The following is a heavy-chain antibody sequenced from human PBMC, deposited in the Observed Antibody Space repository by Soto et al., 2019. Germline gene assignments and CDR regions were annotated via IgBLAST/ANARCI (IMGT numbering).Heavy chain of an antibody. Sequence: PGGSLRLSCAASGFTFSRDSMSWVRQAPGKGLEWVSAISGSGGSTYYADSVKGRFTISRDNSKNTLYLQMNSLRAEDTAVYYCAKDYRYYCYYSMDVWRQGTTFTVSS. V-gene: IGHV3-23*01. J-gene: IGHJ6*02. CDR1: GFTFSRDS. D-gene: IGHD1-26*01. CDR3: AKDYRYYCYYSMDV. CDR2: ISGSGGST.